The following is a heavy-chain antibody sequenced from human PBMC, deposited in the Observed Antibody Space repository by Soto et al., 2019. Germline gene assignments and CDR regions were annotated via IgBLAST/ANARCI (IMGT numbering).Heavy chain of an antibody. Sequence: EVQLVESGGGVVRPGGSLRLSCAASGFTFDDYGMTWVRQAPGKGLEWVSGINWSGSTTGYADAVQGRFTISRDNTKNSLYLQMNSLRAEDTAFYYCARDPRGGSSPPDYWGQGTLVTVSS. CDR3: ARDPRGGSSPPDY. CDR2: INWSGSTT. V-gene: IGHV3-20*04. D-gene: IGHD1-26*01. CDR1: GFTFDDYG. J-gene: IGHJ4*02.